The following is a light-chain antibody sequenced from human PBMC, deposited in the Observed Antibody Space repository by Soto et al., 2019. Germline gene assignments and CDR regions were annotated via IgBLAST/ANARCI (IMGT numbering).Light chain of an antibody. CDR1: SSDVGGHNY. CDR3: SSYAHGSIYV. CDR2: EVT. J-gene: IGLJ1*01. V-gene: IGLV2-14*01. Sequence: QSALTQPASVSGSPGQSITISCTGSSSDVGGHNYVSWYQQHPGKAPKLMIYEVTKRPSGVSNRFSGSKSGNTASLTISGLQAEDEADYYCSSYAHGSIYVFGTGTKVTVL.